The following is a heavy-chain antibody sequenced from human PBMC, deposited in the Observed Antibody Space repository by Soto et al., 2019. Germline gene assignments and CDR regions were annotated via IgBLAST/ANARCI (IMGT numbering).Heavy chain of an antibody. Sequence: PSETLSLTCTVSGGSISSYYWSWIRQPPGKGLEWIGYIYYSGSTNYNPSLMSRVTISVDTSKNQFSLKLSSVTAADTAVYYCARLELDYYYYYYMDVWGKGTTVTVSS. CDR3: ARLELDYYYYYYMDV. D-gene: IGHD1-7*01. CDR1: GGSISSYY. J-gene: IGHJ6*03. CDR2: IYYSGST. V-gene: IGHV4-59*01.